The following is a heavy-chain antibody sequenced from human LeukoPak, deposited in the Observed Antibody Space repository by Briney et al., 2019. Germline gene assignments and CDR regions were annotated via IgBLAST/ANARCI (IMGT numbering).Heavy chain of an antibody. CDR1: GGSISSYY. D-gene: IGHD3-22*01. CDR2: IYYSGST. CDR3: ARDATYDSSGSWFDP. Sequence: SETLSLTCTVSGGSISSYYWGWIRQPPGKGLEWIGYIYYSGSTNYNPSLKSRVTISVDTSKNQFSLKLSSVTAADTAVYYCARDATYDSSGSWFDPWGQGTLVTVSS. V-gene: IGHV4-59*01. J-gene: IGHJ5*02.